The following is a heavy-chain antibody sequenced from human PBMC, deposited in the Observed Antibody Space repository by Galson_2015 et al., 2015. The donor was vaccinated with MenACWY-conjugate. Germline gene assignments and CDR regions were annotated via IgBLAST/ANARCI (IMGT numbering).Heavy chain of an antibody. Sequence: SLRLSCAASGFPFSTYALHWVRQAPGKGLEWVAIISNDGNNKYYADSVKGRFTISRDNSGNTVDLQMNSLRPEDTAVYYCARLPRGITFTVVAPWGQGTLVTVSS. D-gene: IGHD3-22*01. CDR2: ISNDGNNK. CDR3: ARLPRGITFTVVAP. J-gene: IGHJ5*02. V-gene: IGHV3-30*04. CDR1: GFPFSTYA.